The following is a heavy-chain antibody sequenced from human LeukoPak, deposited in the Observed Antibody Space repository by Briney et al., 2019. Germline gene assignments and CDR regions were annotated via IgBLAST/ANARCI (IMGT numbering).Heavy chain of an antibody. CDR3: ARVAGYSGSYGLDY. CDR2: INPSGGST. CDR1: GYTFLNYW. J-gene: IGHJ4*02. Sequence: ASVKVSCKASGYTFLNYWIQWVRQAPGQGLEWMGIINPSGGSTSYAQKFQGRVTMTRDTSTSTVYMELSSLRSEDTAVYYCARVAGYSGSYGLDYWGQGTLVTVSS. V-gene: IGHV1-46*01. D-gene: IGHD1-26*01.